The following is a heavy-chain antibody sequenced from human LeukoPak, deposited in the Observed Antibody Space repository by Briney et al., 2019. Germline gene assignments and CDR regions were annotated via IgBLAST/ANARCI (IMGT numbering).Heavy chain of an antibody. CDR1: GGSISSYY. CDR3: ARGSKEFDY. D-gene: IGHD2-2*01. Sequence: SETLSLTCTVSGGSISSYYWIWIRQPPGQGLEWIGYIYYSGSTNYNPSLKSRVTISVDTSRNQFSLKLSSVTAADTAVYYCARGSKEFDYWGQGTLVTVSS. V-gene: IGHV4-59*01. CDR2: IYYSGST. J-gene: IGHJ4*02.